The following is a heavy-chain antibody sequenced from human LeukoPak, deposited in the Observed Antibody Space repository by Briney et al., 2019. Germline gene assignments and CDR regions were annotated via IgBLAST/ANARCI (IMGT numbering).Heavy chain of an antibody. CDR3: AKSLATGWYVNEY. CDR1: GFTFSSYA. CDR2: ISYDGSNK. Sequence: GGSLRLSCAASGFTFSSYAMHWVRQAPGKGLEWVAVISYDGSNKYYADSVKGRFTISRDNSKNTLYLQMSSLRVEDTAVYYCAKSLATGWYVNEYWGQGTLVTVSS. J-gene: IGHJ4*02. D-gene: IGHD6-19*01. V-gene: IGHV3-30-3*02.